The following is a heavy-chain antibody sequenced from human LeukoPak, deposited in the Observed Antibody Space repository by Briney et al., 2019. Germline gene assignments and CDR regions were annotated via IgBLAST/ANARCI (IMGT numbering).Heavy chain of an antibody. J-gene: IGHJ4*02. CDR2: IYSTGST. D-gene: IGHD6-13*01. Sequence: SETLSLTCTVSGGSISSYYWSWIRQPAGKGLEWIGRIYSTGSTNYNPSLKSRVTMSVDTSKNQFSLRLRLVTAADTAVYYCARQIASAGTAGFGFWGQGALVTVSS. V-gene: IGHV4-4*07. CDR3: ARQIASAGTAGFGF. CDR1: GGSISSYY.